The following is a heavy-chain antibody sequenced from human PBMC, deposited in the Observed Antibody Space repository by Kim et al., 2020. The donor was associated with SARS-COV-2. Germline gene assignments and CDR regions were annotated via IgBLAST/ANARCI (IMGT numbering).Heavy chain of an antibody. D-gene: IGHD3-10*01. J-gene: IGHJ6*02. V-gene: IGHV1-2*04. CDR2: INPNSGGT. CDR1: GYTFTGYY. CDR3: ARGRTIGSGSYHYGMDV. Sequence: ASVKVSCKASGYTFTGYYMHWVRQAPGQGLEWMGWINPNSGGTNYAQKFQGWVTMTRDTSISTAYMELSRLRSDDTAVYYCARGRTIGSGSYHYGMDVWGQGTTVTVSS.